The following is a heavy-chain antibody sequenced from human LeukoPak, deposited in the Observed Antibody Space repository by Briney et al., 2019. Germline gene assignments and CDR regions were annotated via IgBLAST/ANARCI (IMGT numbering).Heavy chain of an antibody. J-gene: IGHJ3*01. Sequence: SETLSLTCGVSGYSTSRGYYWAWIRQPPGKGLEWIGTIYHTGSTYYTPSLGSRVTISVDTSKNEFSLKLSSATAADTAVYYCARFDHVWETHGMDAFDLWGQGAMVTVSS. V-gene: IGHV4-38-2*01. CDR1: GYSTSRGYY. D-gene: IGHD3-16*01. CDR3: ARFDHVWETHGMDAFDL. CDR2: IYHTGST.